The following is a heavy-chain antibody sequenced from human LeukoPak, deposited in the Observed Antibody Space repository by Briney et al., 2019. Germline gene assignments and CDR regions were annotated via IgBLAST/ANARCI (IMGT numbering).Heavy chain of an antibody. J-gene: IGHJ4*02. V-gene: IGHV3-33*01. CDR1: GFTFSSYG. CDR2: IWYDGSNK. Sequence: GGSLRLSCAASGFTFSSYGMHWVRQAPGKGLEWVAVIWYDGSNKYYADSVKGRFTISRDNSKNTLYLQMGSLRSEDMAAYYCARSAARNSEYWGQGTPVTVSS. CDR3: ARSAARNSEY. D-gene: IGHD2-15*01.